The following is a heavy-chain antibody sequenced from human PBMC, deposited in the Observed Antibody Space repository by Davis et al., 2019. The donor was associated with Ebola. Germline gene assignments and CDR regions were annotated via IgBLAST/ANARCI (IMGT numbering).Heavy chain of an antibody. J-gene: IGHJ6*02. CDR3: AKDQYSSSSVIYYYYGMDV. V-gene: IGHV3-43*02. CDR2: ISGDGGST. Sequence: GGSLRLSCAASGFTFDDYAMHWVRQAPGKGLEWVSLISGDGGSTYYADSVKGRFTISRDNSKNSLYLQMNSLRTEDTALYYCAKDQYSSSSVIYYYYGMDVWGQGTTVTVSS. D-gene: IGHD6-6*01. CDR1: GFTFDDYA.